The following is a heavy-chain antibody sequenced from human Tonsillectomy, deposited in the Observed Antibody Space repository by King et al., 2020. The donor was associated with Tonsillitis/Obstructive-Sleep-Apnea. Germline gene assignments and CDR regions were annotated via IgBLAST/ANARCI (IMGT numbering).Heavy chain of an antibody. CDR1: GYTFTSYD. Sequence: VQLVESGAEVKEPGASVKVSCTASGYTFTSYDITWVRQAPGQGLEWMGWSRPNNGDTNYAQKLQGRVTMTSDTSTNTAYMELRSLRSDDTAVYYCARDYYDSSGYYHGYFQHWGQGTLVTVSS. V-gene: IGHV1-18*01. CDR2: SRPNNGDT. J-gene: IGHJ1*01. CDR3: ARDYYDSSGYYHGYFQH. D-gene: IGHD3-22*01.